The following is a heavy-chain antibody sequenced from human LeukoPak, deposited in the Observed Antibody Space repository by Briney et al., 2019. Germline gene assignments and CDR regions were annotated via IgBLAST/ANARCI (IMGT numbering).Heavy chain of an antibody. CDR2: IKQDGSEK. CDR3: ARGPTRANSSDY. D-gene: IGHD2/OR15-2a*01. CDR1: GFTFSSYA. J-gene: IGHJ4*02. Sequence: QPGGSLRLSCAASGFTFSSYAMSWVRQPPGKGLEWVAKIKQDGSEKYYVDSVKGRFTISRDNAKNSLYLQMNSLRAEDTAVYYCARGPTRANSSDYWGQGTLLTVSS. V-gene: IGHV3-7*01.